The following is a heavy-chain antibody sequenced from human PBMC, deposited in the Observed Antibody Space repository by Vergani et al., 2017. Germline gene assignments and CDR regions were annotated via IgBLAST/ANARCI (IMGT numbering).Heavy chain of an antibody. CDR3: ARGGGEWCGGNENYGMDV. D-gene: IGHD3-10*01. CDR2: IYYSGST. J-gene: IGHJ6*02. V-gene: IGHV4-39*07. CDR1: GGSISSSSYY. Sequence: QLQLQESGPGLVKPSETLSLTCTVSGGSISSSSYYWGWIRQPPGKGLEWIGSIYYSGSTYYNPSLKSRVTISVDTSKNQFSLKLSCVTAADTAVYYCARGGGEWCGGNENYGMDVWGQGTTVTVSS.